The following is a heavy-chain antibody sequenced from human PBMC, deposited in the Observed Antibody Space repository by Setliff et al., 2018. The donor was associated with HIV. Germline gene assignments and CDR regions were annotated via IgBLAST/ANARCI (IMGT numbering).Heavy chain of an antibody. CDR2: IYYTGSA. CDR3: ARQVSIPGVAITPVDY. V-gene: IGHV4-59*08. J-gene: IGHJ4*02. D-gene: IGHD5-12*01. CDR1: GGSIWNYY. Sequence: SETLSLTCTVSGGSIWNYYWSWIRQPPGKGLEWIGTIYYTGSANYNPSLKSRVTMSVDTSKNQFSLKLSSVTAADTAIYYCARQVSIPGVAITPVDYWGQGALVTVSS.